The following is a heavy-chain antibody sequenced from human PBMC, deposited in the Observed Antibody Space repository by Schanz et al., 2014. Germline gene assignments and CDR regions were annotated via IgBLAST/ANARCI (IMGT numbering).Heavy chain of an antibody. CDR2: IKSRSDGGTT. V-gene: IGHV3-15*01. CDR1: GFTFSNAC. D-gene: IGHD3-10*01. Sequence: EAQVVESGGGLVKPGGSLRLSCVASGFTFSNACMNWVRQGPGNRLEWVGRIKSRSDGGTTDYAAPVKGRFIISRDDSRNTLYLQMSGLKTEDTAVYYCSTTPNFFASGTYSWFDPWGQGTRVTVSS. J-gene: IGHJ5*02. CDR3: STTPNFFASGTYSWFDP.